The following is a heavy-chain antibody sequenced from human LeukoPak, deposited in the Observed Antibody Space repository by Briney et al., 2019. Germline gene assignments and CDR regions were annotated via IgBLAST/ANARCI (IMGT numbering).Heavy chain of an antibody. CDR2: INHSGST. Sequence: PSETLSLTCAVYGGSSSGYYWSWIRQPPGKGLEWIGEINHSGSTNYNPSLKSRVTISVDTSKNQFSLKLSSVTAADTAVYYCARDRFYYDFWSGYYPRDYYMDVWGKGTTVTVSS. CDR3: ARDRFYYDFWSGYYPRDYYMDV. J-gene: IGHJ6*03. D-gene: IGHD3-3*01. CDR1: GGSSSGYY. V-gene: IGHV4-34*01.